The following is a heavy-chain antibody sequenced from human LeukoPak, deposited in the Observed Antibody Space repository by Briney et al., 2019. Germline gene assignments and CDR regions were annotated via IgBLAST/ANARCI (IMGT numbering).Heavy chain of an antibody. V-gene: IGHV4-39*07. J-gene: IGHJ5*02. D-gene: IGHD3-9*01. CDR3: ARVQTGYGAANWFDP. CDR1: GGSISSSSYY. CDR2: IYYSGST. Sequence: KPSETLSLTCTVSGGSISSSSYYWGWIRQPPGKGLEWIGSIYYSGSTYYNPSLKSRVTISVDTSKNQFSLKLCSVTAADTAVYYCARVQTGYGAANWFDPWGQGTLVTVSS.